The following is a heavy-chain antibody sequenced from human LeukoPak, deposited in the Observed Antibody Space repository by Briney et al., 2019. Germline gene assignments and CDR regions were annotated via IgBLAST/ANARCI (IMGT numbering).Heavy chain of an antibody. CDR2: ISAYNGNT. Sequence: GASVKVSCKASGYTFTSYGISWVRQAPGQGLEWMGWISAYNGNTNYAQKLQGRVTMTTDTSTSTAYMELRSLRSDDTAVYYCARDLRGGNYLGRGFDYWGQGTLVTVSS. CDR1: GYTFTSYG. D-gene: IGHD1-26*01. V-gene: IGHV1-18*01. J-gene: IGHJ4*02. CDR3: ARDLRGGNYLGRGFDY.